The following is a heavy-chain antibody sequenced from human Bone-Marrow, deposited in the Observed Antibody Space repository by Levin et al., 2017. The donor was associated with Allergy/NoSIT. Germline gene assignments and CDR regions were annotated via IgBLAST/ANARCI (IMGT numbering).Heavy chain of an antibody. CDR3: AKLGWGVLWFGELFDY. CDR1: GFTFSSYA. Sequence: GGSLRLSCAASGFTFSSYAMSWVRQAPGKGLEWVSAISGSGGSTYYADSVKGRFTISRDNSKNTLYLQMNSLRAEDTAVYYCAKLGWGVLWFGELFDYWGQGTLVTVSS. D-gene: IGHD3-10*01. J-gene: IGHJ4*02. V-gene: IGHV3-23*01. CDR2: ISGSGGST.